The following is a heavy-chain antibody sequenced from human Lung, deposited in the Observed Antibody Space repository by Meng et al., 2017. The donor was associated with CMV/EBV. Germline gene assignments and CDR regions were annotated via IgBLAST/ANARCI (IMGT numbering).Heavy chain of an antibody. D-gene: IGHD3-3*01. CDR1: GFTLKHYG. Sequence: SXAASGFTLKHYGMHWVRQAPGKGLEWVGFIHFDESNEHYANSVTGRFTISRDNPKNMLYLEMNSLGVEDTAVYYCAKAVFGVMVDYWGQGTLVTVSS. V-gene: IGHV3-30*02. J-gene: IGHJ4*02. CDR2: IHFDESNE. CDR3: AKAVFGVMVDY.